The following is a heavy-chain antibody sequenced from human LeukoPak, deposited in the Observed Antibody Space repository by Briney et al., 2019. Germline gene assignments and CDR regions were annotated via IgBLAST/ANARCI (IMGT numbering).Heavy chain of an antibody. Sequence: GGSLRLSCAASGLTFRRHAMSWVRQAPGKGLEWISSISESGGSLYYADSVKGRFTISRDNSKNTLYLQMNSLRVEDTAVYFCTRVGYCDTTSCRTAFDIWGQGTMVTVSS. V-gene: IGHV3-23*01. CDR3: TRVGYCDTTSCRTAFDI. CDR2: ISESGGSL. J-gene: IGHJ3*02. D-gene: IGHD2-2*01. CDR1: GLTFRRHA.